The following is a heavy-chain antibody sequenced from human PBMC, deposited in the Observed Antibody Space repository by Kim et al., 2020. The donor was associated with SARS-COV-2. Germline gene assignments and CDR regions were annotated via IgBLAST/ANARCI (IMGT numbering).Heavy chain of an antibody. CDR3: ARAYCSGGSCIGDFDY. CDR1: GYTFTSYD. V-gene: IGHV1-8*01. Sequence: ASVKVSCKASGYTFTSYDINWVRQATGQGLEWMGWMNPNSGNTGYAQKFQGRVTMTRNTSISTAYMELSSLRSEDTAVYYCARAYCSGGSCIGDFDYWGQGTLVTVSS. CDR2: MNPNSGNT. D-gene: IGHD2-15*01. J-gene: IGHJ4*02.